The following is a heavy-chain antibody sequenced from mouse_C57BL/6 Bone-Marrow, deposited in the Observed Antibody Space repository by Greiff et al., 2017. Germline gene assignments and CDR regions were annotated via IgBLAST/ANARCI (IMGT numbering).Heavy chain of an antibody. D-gene: IGHD2-4*01. CDR3: ARRDYDWFAY. V-gene: IGHV5-6*01. J-gene: IGHJ3*01. Sequence: EVLLVESGGDFVKPGGSLKLSCAASGFTFSSYGMSWVRQTPDKRLEWVATISSGGSYTYYPDSVKGRFTISRDNAKNTLYLQMSSLKSEDTAMYYCARRDYDWFAYWGQGTLVTVSA. CDR2: ISSGGSYT. CDR1: GFTFSSYG.